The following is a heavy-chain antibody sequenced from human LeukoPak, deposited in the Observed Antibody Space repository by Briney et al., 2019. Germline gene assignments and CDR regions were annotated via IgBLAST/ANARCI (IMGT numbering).Heavy chain of an antibody. Sequence: ASVKVSCKASGYTFTSYYMHWVRQAPGQGLEWTGIINPSGGSTSYAQTFQGRVTMTRDMSTSTVYMELSSLRSEDTAVYYCARVLRYCSGGNCYSGGLGYMDIWGKGTTVTISS. CDR1: GYTFTSYY. D-gene: IGHD2-15*01. CDR3: ARVLRYCSGGNCYSGGLGYMDI. CDR2: INPSGGST. J-gene: IGHJ6*03. V-gene: IGHV1-46*01.